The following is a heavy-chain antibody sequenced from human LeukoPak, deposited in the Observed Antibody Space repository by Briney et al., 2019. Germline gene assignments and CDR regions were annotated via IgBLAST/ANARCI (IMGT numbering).Heavy chain of an antibody. D-gene: IGHD3-3*01. Sequence: GGSLRLSCAPSGFTFSRHGMHWVRQAPGKGLEWVAIISNDGSRKYYAHSVEGRFTISRDNSKNTPYLQMDSLRAEDTAVYYCARDRAWNYFDYWGQGTLVTVSS. CDR2: ISNDGSRK. CDR3: ARDRAWNYFDY. V-gene: IGHV3-30*03. CDR1: GFTFSRHG. J-gene: IGHJ4*02.